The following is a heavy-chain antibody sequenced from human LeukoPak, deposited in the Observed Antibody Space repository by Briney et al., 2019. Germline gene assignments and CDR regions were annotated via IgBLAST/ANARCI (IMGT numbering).Heavy chain of an antibody. J-gene: IGHJ4*02. V-gene: IGHV3-73*01. CDR3: TRPYYDSSGYYPFDY. Sequence: GGSLRLSCAASGFTFSGSAMHWVRQASGKGLEWVGRIRSKANSYATAYAASVKGRFTISRDDSKNTAYLQMNSLKTEDTAVYYCTRPYYDSSGYYPFDYWGQGTLVTASS. D-gene: IGHD3-22*01. CDR2: IRSKANSYAT. CDR1: GFTFSGSA.